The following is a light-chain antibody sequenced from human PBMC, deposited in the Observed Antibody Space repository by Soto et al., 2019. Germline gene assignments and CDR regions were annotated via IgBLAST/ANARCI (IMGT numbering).Light chain of an antibody. Sequence: IQMTQSPSTLSASVGDRGTITCRAGRDTNYWLAWYQQKAGRAPELLISDASSLESGVPSRFSGCGSGTEFTLTVSSLQPDDFATFDCQQFHTFPWTFGLGTKVDIK. V-gene: IGKV1-5*01. J-gene: IGKJ1*01. CDR1: RDTNYW. CDR3: QQFHTFPWT. CDR2: DAS.